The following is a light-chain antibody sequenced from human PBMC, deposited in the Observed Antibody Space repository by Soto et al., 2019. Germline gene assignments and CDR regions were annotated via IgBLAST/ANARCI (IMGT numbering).Light chain of an antibody. CDR1: QDISNY. CDR3: QQYDNFPLT. CDR2: DAS. V-gene: IGKV1-33*01. J-gene: IGKJ3*01. Sequence: DIQMTQSPSSLSASVGDRVTISCQASQDISNYLSWFQQKPGKAPKLLIYDASNLETGVPSRFSGSGSGTDFTFTISSLQPEDIATYYGQQYDNFPLTFGPGTKVDIK.